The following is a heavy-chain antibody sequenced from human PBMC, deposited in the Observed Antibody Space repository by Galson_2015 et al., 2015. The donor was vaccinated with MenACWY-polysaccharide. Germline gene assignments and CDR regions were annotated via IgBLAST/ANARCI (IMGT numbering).Heavy chain of an antibody. Sequence: PALVKPTQTLTLTCTFSGFSLSTSGMRVSWIRQPPGKALEWLARIDWDDDKFYSTSLKTRLTISKDTSKNQVVLTMTNMDPVDTATYYCARISFTAAFDIWGQGTMVTVSS. V-gene: IGHV2-70*04. D-gene: IGHD5-18*01. J-gene: IGHJ3*02. CDR2: IDWDDDK. CDR3: ARISFTAAFDI. CDR1: GFSLSTSGMR.